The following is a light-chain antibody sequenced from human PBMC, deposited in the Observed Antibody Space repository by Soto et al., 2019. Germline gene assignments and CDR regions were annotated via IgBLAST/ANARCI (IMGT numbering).Light chain of an antibody. CDR3: QHYASLPYA. Sequence: EIVLTQSPGTLSLSPGERATLSCRASQSVSSSYLAWYQQKPGQAPRLLIYGASSRATGIPDRFSGSGSGTDFTLTISRLEPEDFATYYCQHYASLPYAFGQGTKLEIK. V-gene: IGKV3-20*01. CDR1: QSVSSSY. J-gene: IGKJ2*01. CDR2: GAS.